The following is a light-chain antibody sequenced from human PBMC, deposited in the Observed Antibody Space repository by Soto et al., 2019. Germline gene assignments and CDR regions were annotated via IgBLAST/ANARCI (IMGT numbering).Light chain of an antibody. CDR3: NSYTRSSTRV. CDR2: EVS. V-gene: IGLV2-14*01. CDR1: SSDVGAYNY. Sequence: QSVLTQPASVSGSPGQSITISCTGTSSDVGAYNYVSWYQQHPGKAPKLIIYEVSNRPSGVSIRFSGSKSANTASLTISGLQAEDEADYYCNSYTRSSTRVFGTGTKATVL. J-gene: IGLJ1*01.